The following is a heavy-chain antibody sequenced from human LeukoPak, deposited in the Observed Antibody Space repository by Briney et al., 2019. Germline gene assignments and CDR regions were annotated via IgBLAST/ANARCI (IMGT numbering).Heavy chain of an antibody. CDR1: GFTFSSYG. D-gene: IGHD6-19*01. J-gene: IGHJ4*02. V-gene: IGHV3-30*02. CDR3: AKEPNKSIAVAGCC. CDR2: IRYDGSNK. Sequence: GGSLRLSCAASGFTFSSYGMHWVRQAPGKGLEWVAFIRYDGSNKYYADPVKGRFTISRDNSKNTLYLQMNSLRAEDTAVYYCAKEPNKSIAVAGCCWGQGTLVTVSS.